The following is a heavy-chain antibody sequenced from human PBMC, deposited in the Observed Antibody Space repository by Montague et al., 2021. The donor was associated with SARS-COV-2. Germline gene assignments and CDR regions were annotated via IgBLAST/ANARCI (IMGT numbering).Heavy chain of an antibody. V-gene: IGHV4-59*01. CDR2: IYYNGTT. CDR1: GGSISSYY. CDR3: ARERGYQLLSGWFDP. Sequence: SETLSLTCTGAGGSISSYYWSWIRQPPGKGLERIGYIYYNGTTNYSPSLKGRVSISVDTSKNQFSLEMNSVTAADTAVYYCARERGYQLLSGWFDPWGQGTLVTVSS. D-gene: IGHD2-2*01. J-gene: IGHJ5*02.